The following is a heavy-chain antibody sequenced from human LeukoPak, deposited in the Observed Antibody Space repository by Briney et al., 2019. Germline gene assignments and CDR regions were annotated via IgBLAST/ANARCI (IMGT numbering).Heavy chain of an antibody. D-gene: IGHD3-22*01. CDR1: GGSISSYY. V-gene: IGHV4-4*07. J-gene: IGHJ4*02. CDR2: IYSSGST. Sequence: SETPSLTCTVSGGSISSYYWSWIRQPAGKGLEWIGRIYSSGSTNYNPSLKSRGTMSVDTSKNQFSLKLSSVTAADTAVYYCAREEGTYYFDGSGYFAYWGQGTLVTVSS. CDR3: AREEGTYYFDGSGYFAY.